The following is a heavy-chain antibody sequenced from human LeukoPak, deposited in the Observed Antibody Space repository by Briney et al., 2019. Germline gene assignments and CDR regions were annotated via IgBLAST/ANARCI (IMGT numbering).Heavy chain of an antibody. D-gene: IGHD4-11*01. V-gene: IGHV1-46*01. J-gene: IGHJ2*01. Sequence: ASVKVSCKASGYTFTSYYMHWVRQAPGQGLEWMGIINPSGGSTSYAQKFQGRVTMTRDMSTSTVYMELSSLRSEDTAVYYCARDSREYSSSSYFDLWGRGTLVSVSS. CDR3: ARDSREYSSSSYFDL. CDR2: INPSGGST. CDR1: GYTFTSYY.